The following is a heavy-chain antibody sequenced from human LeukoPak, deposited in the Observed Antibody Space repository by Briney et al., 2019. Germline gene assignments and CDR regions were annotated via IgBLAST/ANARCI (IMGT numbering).Heavy chain of an antibody. J-gene: IGHJ4*02. V-gene: IGHV4-39*01. D-gene: IGHD4-17*01. CDR1: GGSISSSSYY. CDR3: ARTAPPSYGDYVYFDY. CDR2: IYYSGST. Sequence: PSETLSLTCTVSGGSISSSSYYWGWIRQPPGKGLEWIGSIYYSGSTHYNPSLKSRVTISVDTSKNQFSLKLSSVTAADTAVYYCARTAPPSYGDYVYFDYWGQGTLVTVSS.